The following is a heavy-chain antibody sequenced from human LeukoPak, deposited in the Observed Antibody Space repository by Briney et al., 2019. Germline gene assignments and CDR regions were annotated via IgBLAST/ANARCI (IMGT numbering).Heavy chain of an antibody. CDR2: ISYDGNNG. Sequence: SGGSLRLSCAASGFTFSNHAMHWVPPAPGKGLEWVAVISYDGNNGFYADSVKGRFAISRDNSKNTLYLQMISLSAGDTAVYYCARAGGGGYNFFDYWGQGILVTVSS. J-gene: IGHJ4*02. CDR1: GFTFSNHA. D-gene: IGHD5-24*01. CDR3: ARAGGGGYNFFDY. V-gene: IGHV3-30*09.